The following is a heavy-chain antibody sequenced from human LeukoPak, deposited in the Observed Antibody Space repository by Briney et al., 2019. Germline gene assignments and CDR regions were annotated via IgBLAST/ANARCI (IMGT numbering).Heavy chain of an antibody. V-gene: IGHV1-18*01. J-gene: IGHJ6*03. CDR3: ARGMEPLNLYYMDV. D-gene: IGHD1-26*01. CDR2: ISAYNGNT. CDR1: GYTFTSYG. Sequence: ASVKVSCKASGYTFTSYGISWVRQAPGQGLEWMGWISAYNGNTNYAQKLQGRVTMTTDTSTSTAYMELRSLRSDDTAVYYRARGMEPLNLYYMDVWGKGTTVTVSS.